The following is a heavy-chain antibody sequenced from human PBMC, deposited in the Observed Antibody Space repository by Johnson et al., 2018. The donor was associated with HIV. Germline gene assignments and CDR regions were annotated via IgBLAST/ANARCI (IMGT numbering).Heavy chain of an antibody. Sequence: VQLVESGGGVVQPGGSLRLSCAASGFTISSYWMSWVRQAPGKGLEWVANIKEDGSAKYYVDSVRGRFTISRDNAKNTLYLQMNSLRAEDTAVYYCAKGVWWEGLEVKVAASFDIWGQGTMVTVSS. J-gene: IGHJ3*02. CDR2: IKEDGSAK. CDR1: GFTISSYW. CDR3: AKGVWWEGLEVKVAASFDI. V-gene: IGHV3-7*02. D-gene: IGHD1-26*01.